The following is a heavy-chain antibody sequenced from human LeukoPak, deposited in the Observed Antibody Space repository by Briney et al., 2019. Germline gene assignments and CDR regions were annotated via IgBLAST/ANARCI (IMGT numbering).Heavy chain of an antibody. D-gene: IGHD4-17*01. CDR2: ISSSGSTK. J-gene: IGHJ4*02. V-gene: IGHV3-11*04. CDR3: ARDQDYGDYVTVFDY. CDR1: GFTFSDYY. Sequence: GGSLRLSCAASGFTFSDYYMSWIRHAPAKGREWVSYISSSGSTKCYADSVKARFTISRDNSKNTLYLQMNSLRAEDTAVYYCARDQDYGDYVTVFDYWGQGTLVTVSS.